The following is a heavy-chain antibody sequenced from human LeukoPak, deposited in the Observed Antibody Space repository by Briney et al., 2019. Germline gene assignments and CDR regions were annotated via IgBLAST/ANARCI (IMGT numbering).Heavy chain of an antibody. CDR2: INSDGSST. J-gene: IGHJ6*03. D-gene: IGHD3-22*01. V-gene: IGHV3-74*01. Sequence: GGSLRLSCAASGFTFSSYWMHWVRQAPGKGLVWVSRINSDGSSTSYADSVRGRFTISRDNAKNTLYLQMNSLRAEDTAVYYCARVKGYPGSGYYYLYYYYYMDVWGKGTTVTVSS. CDR1: GFTFSSYW. CDR3: ARVKGYPGSGYYYLYYYYYMDV.